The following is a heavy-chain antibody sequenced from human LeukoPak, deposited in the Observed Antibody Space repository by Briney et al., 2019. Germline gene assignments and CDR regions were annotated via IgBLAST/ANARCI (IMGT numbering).Heavy chain of an antibody. CDR2: IYYSGST. J-gene: IGHJ4*02. CDR1: GGSISSGGYY. CDR3: TRDREHGTQDS. V-gene: IGHV4-31*03. D-gene: IGHD1/OR15-1a*01. Sequence: SETLSLTCTVSGGSISSGGYYWSWIRQHPGKGLEWIGYIYYSGSTYYNPSLKSRVTISVDTSKNQFSLKLSSVTAADTAMYFCTRDREHGTQDSWGQGTLVTVS.